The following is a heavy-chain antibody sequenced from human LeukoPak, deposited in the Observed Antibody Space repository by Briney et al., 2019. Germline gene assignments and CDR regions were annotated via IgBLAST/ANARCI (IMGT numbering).Heavy chain of an antibody. CDR3: ARGTTSDPSYYFDY. CDR1: GGSISISSYY. Sequence: SETLSLTCTVSGGSISISSYYWGWIRQPPGKDLEWIGYIYHSGSTYYNPSLKSRVTISVDRSKNQFSLKLSSVTAADTAVYYCARGTTSDPSYYFDYWGQGTLVTVSS. V-gene: IGHV4-39*07. J-gene: IGHJ4*02. CDR2: IYHSGST. D-gene: IGHD4-17*01.